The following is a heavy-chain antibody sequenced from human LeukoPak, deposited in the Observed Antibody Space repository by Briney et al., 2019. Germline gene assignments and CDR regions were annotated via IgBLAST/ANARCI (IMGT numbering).Heavy chain of an antibody. J-gene: IGHJ4*02. CDR1: GYTLTDYT. V-gene: IGHV7-4-1*02. D-gene: IGHD3-9*01. CDR3: ARDGSRDPRVLRYFDWLFPFDY. CDR2: INTNTGNP. Sequence: ASVKVSCKASGYTLTDYTVNWVRQAPGQGLEWMGWINTNTGNPTYAQGFTGRFVFSLDTSVSTAYLQISSLKAEDTAVYYCARDGSRDPRVLRYFDWLFPFDYWGQGTLVTVSS.